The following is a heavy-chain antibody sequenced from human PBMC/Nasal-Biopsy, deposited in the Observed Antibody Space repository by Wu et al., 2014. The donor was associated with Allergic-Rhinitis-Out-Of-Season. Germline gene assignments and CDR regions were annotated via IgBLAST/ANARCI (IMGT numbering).Heavy chain of an antibody. J-gene: IGHJ6*03. CDR1: GFTFINYA. CDR2: VTGGGGST. Sequence: LRLSCAASGFTFINYAMSWVRQAPGKGLEWVSAVTGGGGSTYNADSVKGRFIISRDNSQNTLYLQMNNLRADDTALYYCARAIGATTNYYYYMDVWAKGPRSPSP. CDR3: ARAIGATTNYYYYMDV. V-gene: IGHV3-23*01. D-gene: IGHD5-24*01.